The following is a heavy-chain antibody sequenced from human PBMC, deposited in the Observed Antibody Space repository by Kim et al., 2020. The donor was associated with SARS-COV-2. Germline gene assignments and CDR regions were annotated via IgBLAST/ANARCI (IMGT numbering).Heavy chain of an antibody. D-gene: IGHD3-16*01. Sequence: ASSVKGRFTIARDKSQITLYLQMDSLGAEDTAVYYCARAFGGNYLNWFDPWGRGTLVTVSS. J-gene: IGHJ5*02. V-gene: IGHV3-30*01. CDR3: ARAFGGNYLNWFDP.